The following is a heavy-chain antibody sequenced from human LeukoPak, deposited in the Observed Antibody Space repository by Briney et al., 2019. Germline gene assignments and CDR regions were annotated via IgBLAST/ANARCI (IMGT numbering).Heavy chain of an antibody. CDR2: ISAYNGDT. CDR3: ARGRPSDY. CDR1: GYTFSDFG. Sequence: ASVKVSCEPSGYTFSDFGMSWVRQAPGQGLEWMGWISAYNGDTNYEHNLQGRVTMTTDTSTSTAYMELRSLRSDDTAVYYCARGRPSDYWGQGTLVTVSS. J-gene: IGHJ4*02. V-gene: IGHV1-18*01.